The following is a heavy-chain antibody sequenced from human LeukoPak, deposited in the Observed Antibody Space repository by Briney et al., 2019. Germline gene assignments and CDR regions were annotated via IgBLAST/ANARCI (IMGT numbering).Heavy chain of an antibody. Sequence: GGSLRLSCAASGFTFSNAWMSWVRQAPGKGLEWLGRIKSKTDGGTTDYAAPVKGRFTISRDDSKNTLYLQMSSLKTEDTAVYYCTTYCSSTSCYPFDPWGQGTLVTVSS. J-gene: IGHJ5*02. CDR1: GFTFSNAW. CDR2: IKSKTDGGTT. V-gene: IGHV3-15*01. D-gene: IGHD2-2*01. CDR3: TTYCSSTSCYPFDP.